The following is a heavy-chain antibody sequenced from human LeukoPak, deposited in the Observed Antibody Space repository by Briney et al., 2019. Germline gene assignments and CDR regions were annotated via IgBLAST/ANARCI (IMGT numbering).Heavy chain of an antibody. CDR2: ISSSGRTI. CDR1: GFTFSSYS. J-gene: IGHJ4*02. Sequence: GGSLRLSCAASGFTFSSYSMNWVRQAPGKGLEWVSYISSSGRTIYYADSVKGRFTISRDNAKNTLYLQMNSLRAEDTAVYYCARDRGDYYFDYWGQGTLVTVSS. V-gene: IGHV3-48*01. D-gene: IGHD3-10*01. CDR3: ARDRGDYYFDY.